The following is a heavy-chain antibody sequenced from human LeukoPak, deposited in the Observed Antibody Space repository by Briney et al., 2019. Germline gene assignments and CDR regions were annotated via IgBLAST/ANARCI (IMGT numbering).Heavy chain of an antibody. CDR1: GFTFSSYG. Sequence: GGSLRLSCAASGFTFSSYGMHWVRQAPGKGLEWVAVISYDGSNKYYADSVKGRFTISRDNSKNTLYLQMNSLRAEDTAVYYCAKARLRWELLLPFDYWGQGTLVTVSS. D-gene: IGHD1-26*01. CDR3: AKARLRWELLLPFDY. J-gene: IGHJ4*02. V-gene: IGHV3-30*18. CDR2: ISYDGSNK.